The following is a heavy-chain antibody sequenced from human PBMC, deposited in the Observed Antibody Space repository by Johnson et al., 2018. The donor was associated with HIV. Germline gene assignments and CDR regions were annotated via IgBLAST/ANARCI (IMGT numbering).Heavy chain of an antibody. CDR2: LKEDVSEK. J-gene: IGHJ3*02. Sequence: MLLVESGGGLVQPGGSLRLSCAASGFTFSGYWMTWVRQAPGKVLAWVAHLKEDVSEKYYVDSVKGLFTISRDNAKNSLYLQMNTLRAEDTAVYYCARRARDTSTWLGGSLNAFDIWGQGTMVTVSS. V-gene: IGHV3-7*01. CDR1: GFTFSGYW. CDR3: ARRARDTSTWLGGSLNAFDI. D-gene: IGHD6-13*01.